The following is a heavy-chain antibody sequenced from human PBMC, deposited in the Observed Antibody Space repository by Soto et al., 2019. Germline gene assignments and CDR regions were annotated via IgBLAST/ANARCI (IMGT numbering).Heavy chain of an antibody. J-gene: IGHJ6*02. CDR1: GGTFSSYA. D-gene: IGHD1-26*01. V-gene: IGHV1-69*13. CDR3: ASVGRGSHGGPYYYYGMDV. CDR2: IIPIFGTA. Sequence: GASVKVSCKASGGTFSSYAISWMRQAPGQGLEWMEGIIPIFGTANYAQKFQGRVTITADESTSTAYMELSSLRSEDTAVYYCASVGRGSHGGPYYYYGMDVWGQGTTVTVSS.